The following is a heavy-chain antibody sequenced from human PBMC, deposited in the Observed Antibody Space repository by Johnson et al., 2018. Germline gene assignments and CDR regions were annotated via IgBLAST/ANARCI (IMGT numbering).Heavy chain of an antibody. D-gene: IGHD3-10*01. CDR3: TREGYYYYGDAFDI. Sequence: VQLVESGGGLVKPGRSLRLSCTASGFTFGDYAMSWFRQAPGKGLEWVGFIRSNAYGGTTDYAAFVTGRFTISRDAFKSIAYLQMNSLKTEDTAVYYCTREGYYYYGDAFDIWGQGTMVTVSA. CDR2: IRSNAYGGTT. V-gene: IGHV3-49*05. J-gene: IGHJ3*02. CDR1: GFTFGDYA.